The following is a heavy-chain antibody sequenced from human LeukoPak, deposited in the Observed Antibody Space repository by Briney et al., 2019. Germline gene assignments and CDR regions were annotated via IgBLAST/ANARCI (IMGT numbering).Heavy chain of an antibody. CDR3: ARDHGRIGYDFWSGSLGWFDS. Sequence: ASVKVSCKASGYTFTGYYMHWVRQAPGQGLEWMGWINPNSGGTNYAQKFQGRVTMTRDTSISTAYMELSRLRSDDTAVYYCARDHGRIGYDFWSGSLGWFDSWGQGTLVTVSS. CDR2: INPNSGGT. V-gene: IGHV1-2*02. D-gene: IGHD3-3*01. CDR1: GYTFTGYY. J-gene: IGHJ5*01.